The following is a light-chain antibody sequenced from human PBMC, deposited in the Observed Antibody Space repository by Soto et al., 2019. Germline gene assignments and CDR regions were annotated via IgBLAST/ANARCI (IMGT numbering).Light chain of an antibody. CDR2: RAS. V-gene: IGKV1-5*03. CDR1: QNINSD. J-gene: IGKJ1*01. Sequence: DVQMTQSPSTLSASVGDRVTITCRASQNINSDLAWYQQKPGKAPQLLIYRASSLESGVPSRFSGSGYGTEFTLTITSLQPDDFATYYCQQHNNYWTFGHGTRVDIK. CDR3: QQHNNYWT.